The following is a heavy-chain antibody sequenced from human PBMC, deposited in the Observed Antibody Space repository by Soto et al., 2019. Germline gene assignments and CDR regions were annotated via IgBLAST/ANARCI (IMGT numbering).Heavy chain of an antibody. D-gene: IGHD3-22*01. Sequence: PGGSLRLSCAASGFPFSRYDMNWVRQAPGKGLEWVAYIANTGTTVNYAGSLKGRFTISRDNAKSSLYLQMTSLTAEDTAVYYCGRGYYDGSAYPLVDYWGAGPLVTVSS. V-gene: IGHV3-48*03. CDR2: IANTGTTV. J-gene: IGHJ4*02. CDR3: GRGYYDGSAYPLVDY. CDR1: GFPFSRYD.